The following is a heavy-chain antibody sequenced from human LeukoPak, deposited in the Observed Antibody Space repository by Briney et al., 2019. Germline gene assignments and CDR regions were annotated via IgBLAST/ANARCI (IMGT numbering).Heavy chain of an antibody. J-gene: IGHJ4*02. V-gene: IGHV3-23*01. CDR1: GFTFSSYG. D-gene: IGHD5-12*01. CDR3: AKGGRTKLFSGYDRNYFDY. Sequence: QAGGSLRLSCAVSGFTFSSYGMSWVRQAPGKWLEWVSAISGSGGSTYYADSVKGRFTISRDNSKNTLYLQMNSLRAEDTAVYYCAKGGRTKLFSGYDRNYFDYWGQGTLVTVSS. CDR2: ISGSGGST.